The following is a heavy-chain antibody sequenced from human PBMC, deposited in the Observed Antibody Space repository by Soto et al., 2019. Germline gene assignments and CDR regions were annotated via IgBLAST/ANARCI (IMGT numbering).Heavy chain of an antibody. CDR3: TTSRKDAGYSSGWYSTRAFDY. CDR2: IKSKTDGGTT. V-gene: IGHV3-15*07. J-gene: IGHJ4*02. D-gene: IGHD6-19*01. CDR1: GFTFSNAW. Sequence: GGSLRLSCAASGFTFSNAWMNWVRQAPGKGLEWVGRIKSKTDGGTTDYAAPVKGRFTISRDDSKNTLYLQMNSLKTEDTAVYYCTTSRKDAGYSSGWYSTRAFDYWGQGTLVTVSS.